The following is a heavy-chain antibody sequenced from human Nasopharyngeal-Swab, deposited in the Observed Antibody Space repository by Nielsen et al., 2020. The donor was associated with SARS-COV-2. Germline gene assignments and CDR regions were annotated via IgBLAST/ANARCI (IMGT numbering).Heavy chain of an antibody. CDR3: ARQRSITRLRYSTYYFDY. D-gene: IGHD3-9*01. CDR1: GGPVSSGSYY. V-gene: IGHV4-61*01. CDR2: IYYSGST. J-gene: IGHJ4*02. Sequence: SETLSLTCTVSGGPVSSGSYYWSWIRQPPGKGLEWIGYIYYSGSTNYNPSLKSRVTISVDTSKNQFSLKLSSVTAADTAVYYCARQRSITRLRYSTYYFDYWGQGTLVTVSS.